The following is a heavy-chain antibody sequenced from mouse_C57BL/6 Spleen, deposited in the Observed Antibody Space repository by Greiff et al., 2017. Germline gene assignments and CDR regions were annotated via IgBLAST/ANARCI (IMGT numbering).Heavy chain of an antibody. CDR3: VREGPSYWYFDV. CDR2: IRSKSNNYAT. CDR1: GFSFNTYA. J-gene: IGHJ1*03. V-gene: IGHV10-1*01. Sequence: EVKLVESGGGLVQPKGSLKLSCAASGFSFNTYAMNWVRQAPGKGLEWVARIRSKSNNYATYYADSVKDRFTISRDDSESMLYLQMNNLKTEDTAMYYCVREGPSYWYFDVWGTGTTVTVSS.